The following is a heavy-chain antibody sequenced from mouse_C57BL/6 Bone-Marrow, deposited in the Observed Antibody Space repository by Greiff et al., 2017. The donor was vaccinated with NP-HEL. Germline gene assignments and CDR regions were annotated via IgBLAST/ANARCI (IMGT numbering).Heavy chain of an antibody. J-gene: IGHJ1*03. CDR2: IYPRSGNT. V-gene: IGHV1-81*01. CDR1: GYTFTSYG. CDR3: ARDYYGSPDV. D-gene: IGHD1-1*01. Sequence: QVQLKQSGAELARPGASVKLSCKASGYTFTSYGISWVKQRTGQGLEWIGEIYPRSGNTYYNEKFKGKATLTADKSSSTAYMELRSLTSEDSAVYFCARDYYGSPDVWGTGTTVTVSS.